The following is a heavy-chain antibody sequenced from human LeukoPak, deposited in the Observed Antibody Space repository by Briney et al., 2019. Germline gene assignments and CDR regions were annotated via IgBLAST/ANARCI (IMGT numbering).Heavy chain of an antibody. V-gene: IGHV6-1*01. CDR1: GDSVSSNSAA. D-gene: IGHD6-19*01. Sequence: SQTLSLTCAISGDSVSSNSAAWNWIRQSPSRGLEWLGKTYYRSKWYNDYAVSVKSRITINPDTSKNQFSLQLNSVTPEDTAVYYCAGSVPARTAYSSGWSEIYYYYGMDVWGQGTTVTVSS. CDR2: TYYRSKWYN. J-gene: IGHJ6*02. CDR3: AGSVPARTAYSSGWSEIYYYYGMDV.